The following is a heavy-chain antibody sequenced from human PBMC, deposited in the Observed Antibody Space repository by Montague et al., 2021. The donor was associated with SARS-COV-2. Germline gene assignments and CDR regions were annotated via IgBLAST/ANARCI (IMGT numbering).Heavy chain of an antibody. J-gene: IGHJ6*02. CDR3: ARDLLDYYYYYGMDV. CDR1: GFTFSSYE. CDR2: ISSSGSTI. Sequence: SLRLSYAASGFTFSSYEMNWVRQAPGKGLEWVSYISSSGSTIYYADSVKGRFTISRDNAKNSLYLQMNSLRAEDTAVYYCARDLLDYYYYYGMDVWGQGTTVTVSS. V-gene: IGHV3-48*03. D-gene: IGHD2-15*01.